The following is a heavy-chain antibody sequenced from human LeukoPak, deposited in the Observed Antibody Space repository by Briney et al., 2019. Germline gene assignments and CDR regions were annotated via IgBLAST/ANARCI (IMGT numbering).Heavy chain of an antibody. CDR1: GFTFSSYG. D-gene: IGHD1-26*01. Sequence: GGSPRLSCAASGFTFSSYGMHWVRQAPGKGLEWVAVIWYDGSNKYYADSVKGRFTISRDNSKNTLYLQMNSLRAEDTAVYYCARDKGEVGATHFDYWGQGTLVTVSS. CDR3: ARDKGEVGATHFDY. CDR2: IWYDGSNK. V-gene: IGHV3-33*01. J-gene: IGHJ4*02.